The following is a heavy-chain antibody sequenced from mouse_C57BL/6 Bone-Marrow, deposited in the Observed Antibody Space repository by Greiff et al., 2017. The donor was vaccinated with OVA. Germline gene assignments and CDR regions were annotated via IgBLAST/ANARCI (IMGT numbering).Heavy chain of an antibody. J-gene: IGHJ4*01. CDR2: IYPGSGST. Sequence: QVQLQQPGAELVKPGASVKMSCKASGYTFTSYWITWVKQRPGQGLEWIGDIYPGSGSTNYNEKFKSKATLTVDTSSSTAYMQLSSLTSEDSAVYFCARYTTVVEGDYAMDYWGQGTSVTVSS. CDR3: ARYTTVVEGDYAMDY. CDR1: GYTFTSYW. V-gene: IGHV1-55*01. D-gene: IGHD1-1*01.